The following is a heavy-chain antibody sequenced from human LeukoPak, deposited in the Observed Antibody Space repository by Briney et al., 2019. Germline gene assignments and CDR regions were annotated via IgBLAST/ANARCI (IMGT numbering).Heavy chain of an antibody. V-gene: IGHV3-30*02. CDR3: AKQGGYYYYYYMDV. J-gene: IGHJ6*03. CDR2: IRYDGSNK. CDR1: GFTFSSYG. D-gene: IGHD3-16*01. Sequence: GGSLRLSCAASGFTFSSYGMHWVRKAPGKGLEWVAFIRYDGSNKYYADSVKGRFTISRDNSKNTLYLQMNSLRAEDTAVYYCAKQGGYYYYYYMDVWGKGTTVTVSS.